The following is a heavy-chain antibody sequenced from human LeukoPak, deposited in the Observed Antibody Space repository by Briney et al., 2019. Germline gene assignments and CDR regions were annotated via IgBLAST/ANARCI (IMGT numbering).Heavy chain of an antibody. J-gene: IGHJ3*02. CDR3: AVAYYYCSGDAFDI. CDR1: GFTFRSYS. V-gene: IGHV3-21*01. CDR2: INSDSNYI. Sequence: GGPLRLPCAASGFTFRSYSMNWVRQAPGKGLEWVLSINSDSNYIYYADSVQGRFTISRDNAKNSLYLQMNSLRAEDTAVYYCAVAYYYCSGDAFDIWGQGTKVTVSS. D-gene: IGHD3-10*01.